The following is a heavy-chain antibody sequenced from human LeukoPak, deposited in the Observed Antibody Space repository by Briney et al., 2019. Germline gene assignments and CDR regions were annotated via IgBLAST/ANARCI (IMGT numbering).Heavy chain of an antibody. CDR3: ARGHGYSAY. D-gene: IGHD2-15*01. Sequence: GGSLRLSCTASGFTFGDYTMSWVRQAPGKGLEWVGFIRSKAYGGTTKYAASVKGRFTISRDDSKSIAYLLMNSLKTEDTAVYYCARGHGYSAYWGQGTLVTVSS. CDR2: IRSKAYGGTT. J-gene: IGHJ4*02. V-gene: IGHV3-49*04. CDR1: GFTFGDYT.